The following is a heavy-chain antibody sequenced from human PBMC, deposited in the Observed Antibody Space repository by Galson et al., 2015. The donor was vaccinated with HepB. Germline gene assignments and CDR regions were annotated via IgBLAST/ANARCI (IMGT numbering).Heavy chain of an antibody. CDR3: ARDPYGDYIDAFDI. D-gene: IGHD4-17*01. CDR1: GGTFSSYA. J-gene: IGHJ3*02. CDR2: IIPIFGTA. V-gene: IGHV1-69*13. Sequence: SVKVSCKASGGTFSSYAISWVRQAPGQGLEWMGGIIPIFGTANYAQKFQGRVTITADESTSTAYMELSSLRSEDTAVYYCARDPYGDYIDAFDIWGQGTMVTVSS.